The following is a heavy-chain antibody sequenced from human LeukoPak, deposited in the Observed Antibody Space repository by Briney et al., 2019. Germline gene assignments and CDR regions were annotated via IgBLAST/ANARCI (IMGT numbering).Heavy chain of an antibody. CDR2: INPNSGGT. V-gene: IGHV1-2*02. J-gene: IGHJ4*02. Sequence: ASLRVSCKASGYTFTGDYMHLVRQAPGQRREWMGWINPNSGGTNYAQKVQGRGTMTRDTSIRTAYMGLSRVRSEDTPAYICVREGPTKGCSSWAAEFDYWGQGTLVTVSS. CDR1: GYTFTGDY. CDR3: VREGPTKGCSSWAAEFDY. D-gene: IGHD6-13*01.